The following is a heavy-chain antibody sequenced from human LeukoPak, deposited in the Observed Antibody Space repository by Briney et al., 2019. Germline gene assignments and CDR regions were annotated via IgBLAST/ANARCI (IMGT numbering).Heavy chain of an antibody. CDR1: GFTFNAYS. Sequence: GGSLRLSCAASGFTFNAYSMNWVRQAPGKGLEWLSYISSGSSTIYYADSVKGRFTVSRDNAKETLYLQMNSLRAEDTAAYYCARDFTFSGRAPPYPGYWGQGTLVTVSS. J-gene: IGHJ4*02. D-gene: IGHD1-14*01. CDR3: ARDFTFSGRAPPYPGY. CDR2: ISSGSSTI. V-gene: IGHV3-48*04.